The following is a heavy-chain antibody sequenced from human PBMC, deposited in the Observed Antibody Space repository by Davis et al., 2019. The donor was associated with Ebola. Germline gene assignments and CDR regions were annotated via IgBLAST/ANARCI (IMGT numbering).Heavy chain of an antibody. CDR3: AREWDIAAAGNYYYYGMDV. CDR1: GYTFTSYG. D-gene: IGHD6-13*01. J-gene: IGHJ6*02. Sequence: ASVKVSCKASGYTFTSYGIRWVRQAPGQGLEWMGWISAYNGNTNYAQKLQGRVTMTTDTSTSTAYMELRSLRSDDTAVYYCAREWDIAAAGNYYYYGMDVWGQGTTVTVSS. CDR2: ISAYNGNT. V-gene: IGHV1-18*01.